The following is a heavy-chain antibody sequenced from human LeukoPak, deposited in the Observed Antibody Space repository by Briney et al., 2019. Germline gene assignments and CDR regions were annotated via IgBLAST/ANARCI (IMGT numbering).Heavy chain of an antibody. CDR3: ARDQGYYGMDV. Sequence: GRSLRLSCAASGFTFSSYGMHWVRQAPGKGLEWVAVIWYDGSNKYYADSVKGRFTISRDNSKSTLYLQMNSLRAEDTAVYYCARDQGYYGMDVWGQGTTVTVSS. V-gene: IGHV3-33*01. CDR1: GFTFSSYG. CDR2: IWYDGSNK. J-gene: IGHJ6*02.